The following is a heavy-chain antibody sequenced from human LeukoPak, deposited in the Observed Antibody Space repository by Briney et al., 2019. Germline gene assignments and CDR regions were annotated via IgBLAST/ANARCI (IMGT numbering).Heavy chain of an antibody. V-gene: IGHV1-46*01. CDR3: ARDPGDTARIYYYYGMDV. D-gene: IGHD5-18*01. J-gene: IGHJ6*02. CDR1: GYTFTSYY. Sequence: ASVKVSCKASGYTFTSYYMHWVRQAPGQGLEWMGIINPSGGSTSYAQKFQGRVTMARDTSTSTVYMELSSLRSEDTAVYYCARDPGDTARIYYYYGMDVWGQGTTVTVSS. CDR2: INPSGGST.